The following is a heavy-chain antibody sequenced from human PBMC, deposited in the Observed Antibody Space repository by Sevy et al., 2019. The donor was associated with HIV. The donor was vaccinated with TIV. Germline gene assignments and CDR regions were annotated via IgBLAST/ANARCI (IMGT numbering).Heavy chain of an antibody. V-gene: IGHV3-53*03. J-gene: IGHJ6*02. Sequence: GGSLRLSCAASEFTVSSKYMSWVRQAPGKGLEWVSVIYSGGNTYYADSVKGRFTISRDISKNTLNLQMNSLRAEDTAIYYCATTSTPLYYYALDVWGQGTTVTVSS. D-gene: IGHD2-15*01. CDR1: EFTVSSKY. CDR3: ATTSTPLYYYALDV. CDR2: IYSGGNT.